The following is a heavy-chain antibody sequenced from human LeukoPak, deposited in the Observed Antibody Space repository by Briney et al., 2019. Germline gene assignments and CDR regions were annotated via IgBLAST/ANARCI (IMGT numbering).Heavy chain of an antibody. CDR2: IDTNASAT. D-gene: IGHD1-26*01. V-gene: IGHV1-2*06. CDR1: GYTFTNFS. J-gene: IGHJ4*02. Sequence: ASVKDSCKSSGYTFTNFSIHWVRQTPGQGLEWKARIDTNASATKATADVLGRVTMTRDTSISTAYIALSGLRSDDTAVYYCASLYDIVGTTVDYWGQGTLVTV. CDR3: ASLYDIVGTTVDY.